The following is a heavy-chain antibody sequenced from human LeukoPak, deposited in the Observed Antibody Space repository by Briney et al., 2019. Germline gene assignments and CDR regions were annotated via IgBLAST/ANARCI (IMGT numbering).Heavy chain of an antibody. J-gene: IGHJ3*02. CDR3: ARPLWFGKADAFDI. V-gene: IGHV1-2*06. Sequence: ASVKVSCKASGYTFTGYYMYWVRQAPGQGLEWMGRINPKSGGTIYAQNFQGRVTMTRDTFISTAYMELSRLRSDDTAVYYCARPLWFGKADAFDIWGQGTMVTVSS. CDR1: GYTFTGYY. D-gene: IGHD3-10*01. CDR2: INPKSGGT.